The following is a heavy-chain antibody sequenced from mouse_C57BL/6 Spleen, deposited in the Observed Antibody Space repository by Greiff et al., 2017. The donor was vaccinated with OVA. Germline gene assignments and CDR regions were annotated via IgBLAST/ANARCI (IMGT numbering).Heavy chain of an antibody. J-gene: IGHJ3*01. Sequence: QVQLQQPGAELVKPGASVKLSCKASGYTFTSYCLNWVKQRPGQGLEWIGGIEPCDGSTNYNQKFKGKSTLTVDTSSSTAYMQLSRLTSEDSAVYYCAREDAHTVAYWGQGTLLTVSA. CDR1: GYTFTSYC. CDR2: IEPCDGST. V-gene: IGHV1-69*01. D-gene: IGHD1-3*01. CDR3: AREDAHTVAY.